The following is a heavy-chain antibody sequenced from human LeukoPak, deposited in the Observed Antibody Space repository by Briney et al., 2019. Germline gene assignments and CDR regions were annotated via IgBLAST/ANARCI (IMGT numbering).Heavy chain of an antibody. V-gene: IGHV3-53*01. Sequence: GGSLRLSCAASGFTVSSNYMSWVRQAPGKGLEWVSVIYSGGSTYYADSVKGRFTISRDNSKNTLYLQMNSLRAEDTAVYYCARDRGFGELLPHYWGQGTLVTVSS. CDR2: IYSGGST. D-gene: IGHD3-10*01. J-gene: IGHJ4*02. CDR1: GFTVSSNY. CDR3: ARDRGFGELLPHY.